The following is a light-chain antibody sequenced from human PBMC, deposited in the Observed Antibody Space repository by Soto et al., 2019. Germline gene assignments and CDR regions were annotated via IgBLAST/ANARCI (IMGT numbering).Light chain of an antibody. V-gene: IGKV3-15*01. CDR3: HQYNKWPYT. J-gene: IGKJ3*01. Sequence: EEVMTQSPGTLSVTPGERATLSCRASQSVSGDLAWYQHKPGQAPRLLIYAASTRATGIPARFSGSGSGTEFTLTIGSLQSEDFAIYYCHQYNKWPYTFGPGTKVDIK. CDR1: QSVSGD. CDR2: AAS.